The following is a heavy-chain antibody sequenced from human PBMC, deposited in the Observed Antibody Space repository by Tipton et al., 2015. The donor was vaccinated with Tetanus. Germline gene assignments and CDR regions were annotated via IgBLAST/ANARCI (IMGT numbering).Heavy chain of an antibody. CDR1: GGSFSGYY. D-gene: IGHD2-2*01. Sequence: TLSLTCAVYGGSFSGYYWSWIRQPPGKGLEWIGEINHSGSTNYNPSLKSRVTISVDTSKNQFSLKLSSVTAADTAVYYCARGSTAMYYYYYGMDVWGQGTTVTVSS. CDR2: INHSGST. V-gene: IGHV4-34*01. J-gene: IGHJ6*02. CDR3: ARGSTAMYYYYYGMDV.